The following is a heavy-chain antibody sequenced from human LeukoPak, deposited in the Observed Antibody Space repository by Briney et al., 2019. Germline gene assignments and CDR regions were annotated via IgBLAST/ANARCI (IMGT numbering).Heavy chain of an antibody. V-gene: IGHV3-48*03. CDR2: ISSSGSTI. Sequence: GGSLRLSCAVSGFTFRSYEMNWVRQAPGKGLEWVSYISSSGSTIYYADSVKGRFTISRDNSKNTVHLQMNSLRAEDTAMYYCARRAGDYSHPYDYWGQGTLVTVSS. CDR1: GFTFRSYE. CDR3: ARRAGDYSHPYDY. J-gene: IGHJ4*02. D-gene: IGHD3-22*01.